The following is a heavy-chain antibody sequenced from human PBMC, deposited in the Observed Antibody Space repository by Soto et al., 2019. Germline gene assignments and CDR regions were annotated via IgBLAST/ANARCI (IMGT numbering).Heavy chain of an antibody. D-gene: IGHD3-16*02. V-gene: IGHV2-5*02. J-gene: IGHJ3*02. CDR2: IYWDDDK. CDR1: GFSLSTSGVG. Sequence: QITLKESGPTLVKPTQTLTLTCTFSGFSLSTSGVGVGWIRQPPGKALEWLALIYWDDDKRYSPSLKSRLTITKDSSKNQVVLTMTNLDPVDTATYYCAHLGGVIGPVAFAIWGQGTMVTVSS. CDR3: AHLGGVIGPVAFAI.